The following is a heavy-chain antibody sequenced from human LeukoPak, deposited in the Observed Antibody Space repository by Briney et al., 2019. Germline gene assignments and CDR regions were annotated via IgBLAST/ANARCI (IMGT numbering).Heavy chain of an antibody. CDR1: GYTFTSYD. CDR2: MNPNSGNT. J-gene: IGHJ6*03. CDR3: ARGRRVPAARVRYYYYMDV. Sequence: ASVKVSCKASGYTFTSYDINWVRQAPGQGLEWMGWMNPNSGNTGYAQKFQGRVTMTRNTSISTAYMELSSLRSEDTAVYYCARGRRVPAARVRYYYYMDVWGKGTTVTISS. V-gene: IGHV1-8*01. D-gene: IGHD2-2*01.